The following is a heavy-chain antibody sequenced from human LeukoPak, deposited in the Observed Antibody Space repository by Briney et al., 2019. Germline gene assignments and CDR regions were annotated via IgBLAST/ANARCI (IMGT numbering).Heavy chain of an antibody. J-gene: IGHJ4*02. Sequence: SETLSLTCTVSGYSISRGYSWGWIRQPPGKGLEWIGNIYHSGSTNYNPSLKSRVTMSVDTSKNQFSLKLSSVTAADTAVYYCARDRGTWNDDGFDYWGQGTLVTVSS. CDR3: ARDRGTWNDDGFDY. V-gene: IGHV4-38-2*02. CDR1: GYSISRGYS. CDR2: IYHSGST. D-gene: IGHD1-1*01.